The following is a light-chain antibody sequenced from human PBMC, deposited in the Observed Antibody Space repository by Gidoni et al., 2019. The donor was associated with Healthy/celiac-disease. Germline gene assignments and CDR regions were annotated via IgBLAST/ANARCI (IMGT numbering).Light chain of an antibody. Sequence: DIQMTQSPSSLSASVGDRVTITCRASQSLSSYLTWSQQKPGKAPKLLIYAASSLQSGVPSRFGGSGSGTDFTLPIISLQPEDFSTYYCQQSYSTPPVTFGQGTRLEIK. CDR2: AAS. J-gene: IGKJ5*01. V-gene: IGKV1-39*01. CDR1: QSLSSY. CDR3: QQSYSTPPVT.